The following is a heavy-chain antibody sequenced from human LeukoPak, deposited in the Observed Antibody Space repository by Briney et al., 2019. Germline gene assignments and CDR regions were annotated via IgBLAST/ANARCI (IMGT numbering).Heavy chain of an antibody. D-gene: IGHD6-13*01. CDR3: ARRNSSSWRTYFDY. CDR2: IYHTGST. J-gene: IGHJ4*02. CDR1: GGSISSSSYY. Sequence: SETLSLTCTVSGGSISSSSYYWVWIRQPPGKGLEWIGTIYHTGSTYYNPSLKSRVAISVDTSKSHLSLKLTSVTAADTAVYYCARRNSSSWRTYFDYWGQGTLVTVSS. V-gene: IGHV4-39*02.